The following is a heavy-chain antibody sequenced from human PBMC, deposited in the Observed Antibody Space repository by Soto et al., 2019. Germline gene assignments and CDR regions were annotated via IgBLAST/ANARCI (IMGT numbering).Heavy chain of an antibody. CDR3: ARDIGSYAYGEGY. D-gene: IGHD3-10*01. Sequence: SETLSLTCSVSGGSINSYWWSWIRQPAGKGLEWIGRVYSSGTTDYNPSLNSRATLSVETSKNQFSLKLSSVTAADTAVYYCARDIGSYAYGEGYWGQGIQVTVSS. V-gene: IGHV4-4*07. CDR1: GGSINSYW. J-gene: IGHJ4*02. CDR2: VYSSGTT.